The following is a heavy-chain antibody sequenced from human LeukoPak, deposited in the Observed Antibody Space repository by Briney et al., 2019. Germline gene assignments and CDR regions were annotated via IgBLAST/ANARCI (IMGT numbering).Heavy chain of an antibody. CDR3: ARAWRRQQLVMGGDY. Sequence: PSETLSLTCAVYGGSFSGYYWSWIRQPPGKGLEWIGEINHSGSTNYNPSLKSRVTISVDTSKNKFSLKLSSVTAADTAVYYCARAWRRQQLVMGGDYWGQGTLVTVSS. D-gene: IGHD6-13*01. V-gene: IGHV4-34*01. CDR1: GGSFSGYY. CDR2: INHSGST. J-gene: IGHJ4*02.